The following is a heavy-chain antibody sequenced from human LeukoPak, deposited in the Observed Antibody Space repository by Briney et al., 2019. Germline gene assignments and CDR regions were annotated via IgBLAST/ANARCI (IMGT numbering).Heavy chain of an antibody. Sequence: GAAVKVSFKASGYTFTGYHIHMVRQAPGQGLEWMGRINPYSGDTNFAQKCQGRVTMTRDTSITTAYMDLSSLTPDDPALYFCARDQGSLTRSWYTGYWGQGTQVTVSS. D-gene: IGHD6-13*01. CDR1: GYTFTGYH. V-gene: IGHV1-2*06. CDR2: INPYSGDT. CDR3: ARDQGSLTRSWYTGY. J-gene: IGHJ4*02.